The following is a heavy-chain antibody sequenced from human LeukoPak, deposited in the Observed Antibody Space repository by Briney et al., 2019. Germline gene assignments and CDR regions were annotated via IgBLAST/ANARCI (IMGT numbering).Heavy chain of an antibody. CDR3: ARDYRAVAGYYFDY. Sequence: PGGSLRLSCAASGFTFSSYGMHWVRQAPGKGLEWAAVIWYDGSNKYYADSVKGRFTISRDNSKNTLYLQMDSLRAEDTAVYYCARDYRAVAGYYFDYWGQGTLVTVSS. CDR1: GFTFSSYG. D-gene: IGHD6-19*01. CDR2: IWYDGSNK. V-gene: IGHV3-33*01. J-gene: IGHJ4*02.